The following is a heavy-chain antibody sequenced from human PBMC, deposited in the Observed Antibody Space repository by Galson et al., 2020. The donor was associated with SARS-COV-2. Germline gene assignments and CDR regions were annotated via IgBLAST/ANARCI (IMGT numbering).Heavy chain of an antibody. CDR3: ARGRLVVVPAPILGPGPHYHYYTLDV. Sequence: ETSETLSLTCAVYGGSFSDYSWTWIRQPPGKGLEWIGEINHSGGTNYSPSLKSRVTMSVDPSKNQFSLRLKSVTAADTGVYYCARGRLVVVPAPILGPGPHYHYYTLDVWGQGTTVTVSS. V-gene: IGHV4-34*01. CDR2: INHSGGT. CDR1: GGSFSDYS. J-gene: IGHJ6*02. D-gene: IGHD2-2*02.